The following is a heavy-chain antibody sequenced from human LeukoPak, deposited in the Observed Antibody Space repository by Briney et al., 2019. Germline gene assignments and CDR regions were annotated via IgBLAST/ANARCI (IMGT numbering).Heavy chain of an antibody. D-gene: IGHD4-23*01. CDR2: INPSGGST. CDR1: GYTITSYY. CDR3: ARGRWSPPFDF. J-gene: IGHJ4*02. V-gene: IGHV1-46*01. Sequence: GASVKVSRKASGYTITSYYMHWVRQAPGQGLEWMGIINPSGGSTSYEQKFQGRVTMTRDMSTSTVYMELSSLRSEDTAVYYCARGRWSPPFDFWGQGTLVTVSS.